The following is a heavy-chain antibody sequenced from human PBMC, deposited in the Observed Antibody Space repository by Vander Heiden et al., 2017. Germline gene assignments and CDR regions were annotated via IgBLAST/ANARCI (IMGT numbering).Heavy chain of an antibody. Sequence: EVRLLESGGGLVQPGWSLRLSCAASGFTFRTSAMSWVRQAPGQGLEWVSSIGGSEDNTFNADSVKGRFTISRDNSKNTLYLQMNSLRAEDTAIYYCAQLTTSWGQGTLVTVSS. CDR3: AQLTTS. V-gene: IGHV3-23*01. J-gene: IGHJ5*02. D-gene: IGHD1-1*01. CDR2: IGGSEDNT. CDR1: GFTFRTSA.